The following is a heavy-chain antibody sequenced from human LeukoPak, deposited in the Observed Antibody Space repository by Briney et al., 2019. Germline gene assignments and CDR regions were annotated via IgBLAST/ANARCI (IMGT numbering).Heavy chain of an antibody. V-gene: IGHV3-21*04. D-gene: IGHD3-22*01. J-gene: IGHJ4*02. CDR1: GFTFSSYT. Sequence: GGSLRLSCEASGFTFSSYTMNWVRQAPGKGLEWVSSITSSSHYMDYADSVRGRFATSRDNAKNSLYLQMNSLRAEDTAVYYCAKGLLVVPAAIPGYYYDSSGSPFGYWGQGTLVTVSS. CDR3: AKGLLVVPAAIPGYYYDSSGSPFGY. CDR2: ITSSSHYM.